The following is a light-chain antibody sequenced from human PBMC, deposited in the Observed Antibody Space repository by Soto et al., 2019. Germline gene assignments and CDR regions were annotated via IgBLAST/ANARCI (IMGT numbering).Light chain of an antibody. V-gene: IGKV3-15*01. Sequence: EIVMTQSPDTLSVSPGERATLSCRASQSVSDNLAWYQQKPGQPPRLLIYGASTRATGVPSRFSGSGSGRDFTLTISSLQSEDFAVYYCQHCNDWSAFGQGTRWRLN. J-gene: IGKJ5*01. CDR1: QSVSDN. CDR2: GAS. CDR3: QHCNDWSA.